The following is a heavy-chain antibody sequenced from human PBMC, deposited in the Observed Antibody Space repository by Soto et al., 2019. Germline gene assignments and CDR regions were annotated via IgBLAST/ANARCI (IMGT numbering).Heavy chain of an antibody. CDR3: AKPDPGIVATTYYFDY. V-gene: IGHV3-23*01. Sequence: GSLRLSCAASGFTFSSYAMSWVRQAPGKGLEWVSAISGSGGSTYYADSVKGRFTISRDNSKNTLYLQMNSLRAEDTAVYYCAKPDPGIVATTYYFDYWGQGTLVTVSS. CDR2: ISGSGGST. CDR1: GFTFSSYA. D-gene: IGHD5-12*01. J-gene: IGHJ4*02.